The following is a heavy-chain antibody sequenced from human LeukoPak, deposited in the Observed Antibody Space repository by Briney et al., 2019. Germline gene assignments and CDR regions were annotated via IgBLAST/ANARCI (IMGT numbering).Heavy chain of an antibody. CDR2: INPSGSST. V-gene: IGHV1-46*01. J-gene: IGHJ5*02. Sequence: ASVKVSCKASGYSFTSHYMHWVRQAPGQGLEWLGLINPSGSSTLYAQKIQGRVNMTRDMSTSTVYMELSSLRSEDTAVYYCARALPHRRLMDTTMEQHWFDPWGQGTLVTVSS. CDR3: ARALPHRRLMDTTMEQHWFDP. D-gene: IGHD5-18*01. CDR1: GYSFTSHY.